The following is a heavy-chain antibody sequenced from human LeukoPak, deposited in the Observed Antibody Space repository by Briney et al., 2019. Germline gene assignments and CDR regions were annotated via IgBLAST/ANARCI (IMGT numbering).Heavy chain of an antibody. CDR1: GFTFSNYA. V-gene: IGHV3-30*02. D-gene: IGHD6-6*01. Sequence: GGSLRLSCEASGFTFSNYAMSWVRQAPGKGLEWVAFIRYDGSNKYYADSVKGRFTISRDNSKNTLYLQMNSLRAEDTAVYYCARDKGEYSSSFYYYYYMDVWGKGTTVTVSS. CDR2: IRYDGSNK. CDR3: ARDKGEYSSSFYYYYYMDV. J-gene: IGHJ6*03.